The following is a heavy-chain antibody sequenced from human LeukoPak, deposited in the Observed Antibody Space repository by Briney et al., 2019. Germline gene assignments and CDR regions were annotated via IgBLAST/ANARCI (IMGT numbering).Heavy chain of an antibody. D-gene: IGHD2-21*01. Sequence: SETPALTRTVPGVSISSYYCGWVRQPPGKGLGGVGYIYYSGSTNYNPALKSRVTISVDTSKNQFSLKLSSVTAADTAVYYCASVKGYCGGDCYPSYYYYYYMDVWGKGTTVTVSS. V-gene: IGHV4-59*01. J-gene: IGHJ6*03. CDR3: ASVKGYCGGDCYPSYYYYYYMDV. CDR2: IYYSGST. CDR1: GVSISSYY.